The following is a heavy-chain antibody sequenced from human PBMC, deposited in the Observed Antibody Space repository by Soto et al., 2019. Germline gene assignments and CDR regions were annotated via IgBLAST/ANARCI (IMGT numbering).Heavy chain of an antibody. J-gene: IGHJ6*02. CDR3: ARLMKPFSIAARHSYYYYYYGMDV. V-gene: IGHV5-10-1*01. CDR2: IDPSDSYT. D-gene: IGHD6-6*01. CDR1: GYSFTSYW. Sequence: GESLKISCTCSGYSFTSYWISWVRQMPGKGLEWMGRIDPSDSYTNYSPSFQGHVTISADKSISTAYLQWSSLKASDTAMYYCARLMKPFSIAARHSYYYYYYGMDVWGQGTTVTVSS.